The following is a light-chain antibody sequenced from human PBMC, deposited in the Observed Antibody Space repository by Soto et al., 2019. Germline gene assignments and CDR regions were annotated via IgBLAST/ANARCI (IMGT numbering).Light chain of an antibody. CDR1: QTISRF. CDR2: AAS. V-gene: IGKV1-39*01. CDR3: QQSSTTPWT. Sequence: DIQMTQSPSSLSASVGDRVTVTCRASQTISRFLNWYQQKPGKAPKLLIYAASSLQTGVPPRFSGSGSGTDFTLTISSLQPEDFATYYCQQSSTTPWTFGRGTTVEIK. J-gene: IGKJ1*01.